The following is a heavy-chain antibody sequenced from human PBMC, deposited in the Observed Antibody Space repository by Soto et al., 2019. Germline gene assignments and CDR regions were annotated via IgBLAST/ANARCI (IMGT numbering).Heavy chain of an antibody. CDR1: GCAISDYY. CDR3: ARHDGHSGSLIGY. V-gene: IGHV4-59*13. J-gene: IGHJ4*02. Sequence: SDSLSRTYITSGCAISDYYWIWIRLPPGKGLEWIGYIDYSGRPKYSPSLKSRVTISVDTSKNQFSLKLISVTAADTAVYYCARHDGHSGSLIGYWGQGTLVTVS. CDR2: IDYSGRP. D-gene: IGHD1-26*01.